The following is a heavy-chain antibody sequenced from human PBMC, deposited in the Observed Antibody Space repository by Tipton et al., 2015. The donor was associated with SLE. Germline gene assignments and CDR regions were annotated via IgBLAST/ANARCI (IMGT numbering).Heavy chain of an antibody. CDR2: ISYEGSNK. J-gene: IGHJ3*02. D-gene: IGHD2-15*01. V-gene: IGHV3-30-3*01. CDR3: TRELRTIAGAFDI. Sequence: SLRLSCAASGFTFSSFAMLWVRQAPGKGLGWGAVISYEGSNKYYADAVKGRFTISRDNSKNTLYLQMNSLQAEDTAVYYCTRELRTIAGAFDIWGQGTMGTVSS. CDR1: GFTFSSFA.